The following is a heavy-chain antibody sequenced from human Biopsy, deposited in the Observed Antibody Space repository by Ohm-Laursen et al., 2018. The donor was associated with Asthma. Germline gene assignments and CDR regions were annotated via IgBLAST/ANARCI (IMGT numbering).Heavy chain of an antibody. CDR3: ARFRSDQTGYGDYYYYGMDV. Sequence: SETLSLTCDVYPGSFSGFFRTWIRQPPGKGLEWVGYVYSSGSTYYNPSLKSRVTISVDTSKNQFSLKLSSVTAADTAVHYCARFRSDQTGYGDYYYYGMDVWGQGTTVTVSS. J-gene: IGHJ6*02. CDR2: VYSSGST. D-gene: IGHD4-17*01. V-gene: IGHV4-34*09. CDR1: PGSFSGFF.